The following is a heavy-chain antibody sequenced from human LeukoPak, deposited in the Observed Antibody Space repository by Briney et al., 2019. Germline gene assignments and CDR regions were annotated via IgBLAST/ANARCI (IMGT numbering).Heavy chain of an antibody. CDR3: ARDSGYSCFDY. D-gene: IGHD5-18*01. Sequence: GASVKVSCKASGYTFTSYDINWVRQATGQGLGWMGWMNPNSGNTGYAQKFQGRVTMTTDTSTSTAYMELRSLRSDDTAVYYCARDSGYSCFDYWGQGTLVTVSS. V-gene: IGHV1-8*01. CDR1: GYTFTSYD. CDR2: MNPNSGNT. J-gene: IGHJ4*02.